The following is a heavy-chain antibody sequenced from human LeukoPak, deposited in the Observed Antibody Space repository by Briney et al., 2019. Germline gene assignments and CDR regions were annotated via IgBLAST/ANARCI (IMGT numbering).Heavy chain of an antibody. Sequence: GGSLRLSCAASGFTFSRNAMAWVRQAPGKGLEWVAGIGSDANTHYADSVRGRITISRDNSKNTVSLQMSSLRAEDTAVYYCAKDILRWSFDSWGQGILVTASS. D-gene: IGHD2-21*01. CDR2: IGSDANT. CDR3: AKDILRWSFDS. CDR1: GFTFSRNA. V-gene: IGHV3-23*01. J-gene: IGHJ4*02.